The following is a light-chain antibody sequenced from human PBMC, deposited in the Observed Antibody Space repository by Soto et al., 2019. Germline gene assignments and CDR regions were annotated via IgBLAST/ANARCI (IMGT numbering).Light chain of an antibody. CDR3: AAWDDTLSAWV. CDR1: ISNIGINY. V-gene: IGLV1-47*01. J-gene: IGLJ3*02. CDR2: RND. Sequence: QSVVTQPPSASGTPGQRVTLSCSGDISNIGINYVYWYQQFPETAPKLLIYRNDQRPSVVPDRISGSKSGTSASLAISGLRSDDEANYYCAAWDDTLSAWVFGGGTKVTVL.